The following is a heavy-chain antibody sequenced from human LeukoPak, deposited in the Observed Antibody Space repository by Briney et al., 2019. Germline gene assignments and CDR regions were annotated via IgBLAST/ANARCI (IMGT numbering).Heavy chain of an antibody. V-gene: IGHV7-4-1*02. CDR2: INTNTGNP. J-gene: IGHJ4*02. D-gene: IGHD6-6*01. CDR1: GYTFTSYA. Sequence: ASVKVSCKASGYTFTSYAMNWVRQAPEQGLEWMGWINTNTGNPTYAQGFTGRFVFSLDTSVSTAYLQISSLKAEDTAVYYCARERRYSSSSEEYYFDYWGQGTLVTVSS. CDR3: ARERRYSSSSEEYYFDY.